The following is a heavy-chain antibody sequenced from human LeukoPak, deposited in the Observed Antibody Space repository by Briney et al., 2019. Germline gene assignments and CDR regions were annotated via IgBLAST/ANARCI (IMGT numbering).Heavy chain of an antibody. V-gene: IGHV4-39*01. J-gene: IGHJ4*02. CDR1: GDSIRSNNHY. CDR2: IYHTGST. Sequence: SDTLSLTCTVSGDSIRSNNHYWGWIRQPPGKGLEWIGSIYHTGSTFYNPSLKSRVIISVDTSKNQFSLKLSFVTAADTAVYYCQSRFLEWLLGYWGQGTLVTVSS. CDR3: QSRFLEWLLGY. D-gene: IGHD3-3*01.